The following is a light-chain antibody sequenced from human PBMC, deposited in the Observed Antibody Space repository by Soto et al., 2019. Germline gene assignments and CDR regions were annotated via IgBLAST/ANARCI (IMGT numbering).Light chain of an antibody. CDR3: QQYGSSLRGT. V-gene: IGKV3-20*01. Sequence: IVLTQSPATLGSSPGKRATLYYXXXQSVSSSYLAWYQQKPGQAPRLLIYGASSRATGIPDRFSGSGSGTDFTLTISRLEPEDFAVYYCQQYGSSLRGTFGQGTKVDI. CDR2: GAS. CDR1: QSVSSSY. J-gene: IGKJ1*01.